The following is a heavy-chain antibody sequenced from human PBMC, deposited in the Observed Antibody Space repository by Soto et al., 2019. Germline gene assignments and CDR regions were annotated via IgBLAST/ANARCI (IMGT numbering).Heavy chain of an antibody. Sequence: GASVKVCCKASGYTFTGYYIHWVRQAPGQGLEWMGWINPNSGGTNYAQKFQGRVTMTRDTSISTAYMELSRLRSDDTAVYYCARGRGLVTPSWYYYGMDVWGQGTTVTVSS. CDR3: ARGRGLVTPSWYYYGMDV. CDR2: INPNSGGT. J-gene: IGHJ6*02. V-gene: IGHV1-2*02. D-gene: IGHD3-16*01. CDR1: GYTFTGYY.